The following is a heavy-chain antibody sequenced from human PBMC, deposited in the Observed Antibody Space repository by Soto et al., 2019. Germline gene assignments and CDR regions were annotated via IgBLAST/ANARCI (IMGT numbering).Heavy chain of an antibody. V-gene: IGHV1-18*04. J-gene: IGHJ4*02. CDR1: GYNFVNHG. CDR3: ARDLYPLAYYFDY. Sequence: QVQLVQSGPEVMKPGASVKVSCKTSGYNFVNHGISWVRQAPGRGLEWLGWISGHNGATKYGKRLQGRVTMTIDTSTTTAYMELRSLRSDDTAVYYCARDLYPLAYYFDYWGQGTLVTASS. CDR2: ISGHNGAT.